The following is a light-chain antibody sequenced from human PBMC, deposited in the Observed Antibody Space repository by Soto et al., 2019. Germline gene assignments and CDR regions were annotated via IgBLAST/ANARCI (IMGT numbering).Light chain of an antibody. CDR3: QQYETYSGT. CDR1: QIINTW. CDR2: RAS. Sequence: DIQITWSTSYLFASVGDRVTITCRASQIINTWLAWYQQRRGKAPKLLIYRASNLVNGVPSRFSGSGSGTEFTLTISSLQPDDFSIYYCQQYETYSGTFGPGTKVDL. J-gene: IGKJ3*01. V-gene: IGKV1-5*03.